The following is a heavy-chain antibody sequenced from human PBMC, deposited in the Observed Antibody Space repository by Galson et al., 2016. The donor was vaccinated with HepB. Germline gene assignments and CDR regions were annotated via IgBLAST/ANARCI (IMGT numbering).Heavy chain of an antibody. CDR2: IHYSGST. CDR3: ARDCQQLPSPYWYFDL. V-gene: IGHV4-31*03. Sequence: TLSLTCSVSGGSISSGAYYWTWIRQHPGKGLEWIGKIHYSGSTSYKSSLQSRMTISIDTSRNQFSLKLRSVTAADTAVYYCARDCQQLPSPYWYFDLWGRGTPVTVSS. D-gene: IGHD2-21*01. CDR1: GGSISSGAYY. J-gene: IGHJ2*01.